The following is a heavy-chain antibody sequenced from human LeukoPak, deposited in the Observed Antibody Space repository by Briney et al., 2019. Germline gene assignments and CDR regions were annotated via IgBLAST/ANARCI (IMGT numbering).Heavy chain of an antibody. CDR2: ISGSGGST. J-gene: IGHJ6*03. CDR1: GFTFSSYA. Sequence: GGSLRLSCAASGFTFSSYAMSWVRQAPGKGLEWVSAISGSGGSTYYADSVKGRFTISRDNSKNTLYLQMNSLRAEDTAVYYCAKGGHSSSKYYYYYYMDVWGKGTTVTVSS. CDR3: AKGGHSSSKYYYYYYMDV. D-gene: IGHD6-6*01. V-gene: IGHV3-23*01.